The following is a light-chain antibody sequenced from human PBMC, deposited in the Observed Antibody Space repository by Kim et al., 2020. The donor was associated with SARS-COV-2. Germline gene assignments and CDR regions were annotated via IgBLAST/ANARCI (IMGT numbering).Light chain of an antibody. CDR2: GAT. CDR1: QSVSSSY. Sequence: LSPGETATLSCRASQSVSSSYLAWYQQKPGQAPRLLIYGATSRATGIPDRFSGSGSGTDFTLTISRLEPEDFAVYYCQQYGSSPRTFGQGTRWISN. V-gene: IGKV3-20*01. CDR3: QQYGSSPRT. J-gene: IGKJ1*01.